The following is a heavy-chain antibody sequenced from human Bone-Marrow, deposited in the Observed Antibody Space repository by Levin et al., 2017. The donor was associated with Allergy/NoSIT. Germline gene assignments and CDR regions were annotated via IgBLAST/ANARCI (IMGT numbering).Heavy chain of an antibody. V-gene: IGHV1-2*02. Sequence: ASVKVSCKASGYTFTGYYMHWVRQAPGQGLEWMGWINPNSGGTNYAQKFQGRVTMTRDTSISTAYMELSRLRSDDTAVYYCARDGGIAAAGGEFDYWGQGTLVTVSS. CDR2: INPNSGGT. D-gene: IGHD6-13*01. CDR3: ARDGGIAAAGGEFDY. CDR1: GYTFTGYY. J-gene: IGHJ4*02.